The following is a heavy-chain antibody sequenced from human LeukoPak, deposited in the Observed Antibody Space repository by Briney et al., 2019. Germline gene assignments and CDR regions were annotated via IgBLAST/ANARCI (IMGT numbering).Heavy chain of an antibody. CDR2: IKQDGSEK. CDR3: ARWGCSSAFDY. Sequence: GGSPRLSCAASGFTFSSYWMSWVRQAPGKGLEWVANIKQDGSEKYYVDSVKGRFTISRDNAKNSLYLQMNSLRAEDTAVYYCARWGCSSAFDYWGQGTLVTVSS. CDR1: GFTFSSYW. V-gene: IGHV3-7*01. D-gene: IGHD2-15*01. J-gene: IGHJ4*02.